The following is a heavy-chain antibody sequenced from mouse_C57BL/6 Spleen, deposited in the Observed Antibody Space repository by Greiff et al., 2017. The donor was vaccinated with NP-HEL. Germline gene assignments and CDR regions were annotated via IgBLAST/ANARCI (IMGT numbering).Heavy chain of an antibody. V-gene: IGHV5-17*01. Sequence: EVMLVESGGGLVKPGGSLKLSCAASGFTFSDYGMHWVRQAPEKGLEWVAYISSGSSTIYYADTVKGRFTISRDNAKNTLFLQMTSLRSEDTAMYYCARGTAQAPFAYWGQGTLVTVSA. CDR2: ISSGSSTI. CDR3: ARGTAQAPFAY. D-gene: IGHD3-2*02. CDR1: GFTFSDYG. J-gene: IGHJ3*01.